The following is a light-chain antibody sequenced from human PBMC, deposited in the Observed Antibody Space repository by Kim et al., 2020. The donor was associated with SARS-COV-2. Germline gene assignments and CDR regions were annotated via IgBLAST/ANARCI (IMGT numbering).Light chain of an antibody. CDR3: QAWDSSFVV. J-gene: IGLJ2*01. V-gene: IGLV3-1*01. CDR1: KLGDKY. Sequence: SYELTQPPSVSVSPGQTATITCSGDKLGDKYASWYQQKPGQSPVLVIFQDTKRPSGIPERFSGSNSGNTATLTISGTQPMDEADYYCQAWDSSFVVFGGGTKLTVL. CDR2: QDT.